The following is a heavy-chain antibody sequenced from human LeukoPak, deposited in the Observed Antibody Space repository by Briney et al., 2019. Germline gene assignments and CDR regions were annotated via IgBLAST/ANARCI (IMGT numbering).Heavy chain of an antibody. D-gene: IGHD3-10*01. Sequence: YMDWVRQPPGKGLEWIGSTYYSGSTYYNPSLKSRVTISVDTSKNDFSLKLSSVTAADTAVYFCARSAYYGSGSYWDYYYYMDVWGKGTTVTVSS. V-gene: IGHV4-39*01. J-gene: IGHJ6*03. CDR1: Y. CDR3: ARSAYYGSGSYWDYYYYMDV. CDR2: TYYSGST.